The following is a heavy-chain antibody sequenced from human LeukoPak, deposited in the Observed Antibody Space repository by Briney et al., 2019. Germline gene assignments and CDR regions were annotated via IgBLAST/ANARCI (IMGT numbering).Heavy chain of an antibody. J-gene: IGHJ4*02. CDR3: ARERTQWLVLRYSYPLDY. CDR2: IDHSGST. CDR1: GGSFSVYY. Sequence: SETLSLTCAVYGGSFSVYYWSWIRQPPGKGLEWIGEIDHSGSTNYNPSLKSRVTISVDTSKNQFSLKLSSVTAADTAVYYCARERTQWLVLRYSYPLDYWGQGTLVTVSS. V-gene: IGHV4-34*01. D-gene: IGHD6-19*01.